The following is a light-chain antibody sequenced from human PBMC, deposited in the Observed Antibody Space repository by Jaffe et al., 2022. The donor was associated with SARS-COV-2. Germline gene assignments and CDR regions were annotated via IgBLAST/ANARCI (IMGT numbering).Light chain of an antibody. CDR1: SSNIGSNT. Sequence: QSVLTQPPSASGTPGQRATISCFGSSSNIGSNTVNWYQQLPGTAPKLLIYRNNQRPSGVPDRFSGSKSGTSASLAISGLQSEDEADYYCAAWDDSLNGNWVFGGGTKLTVL. V-gene: IGLV1-44*01. CDR2: RNN. J-gene: IGLJ3*02. CDR3: AAWDDSLNGNWV.